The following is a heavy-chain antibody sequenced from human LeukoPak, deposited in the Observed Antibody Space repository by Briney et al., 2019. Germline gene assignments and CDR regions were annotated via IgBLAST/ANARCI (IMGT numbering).Heavy chain of an antibody. Sequence: GASVKVSCKASGYSFTSYYIHWVRQAPGQGLEWMGMINANYGGTAYAQMFKGGVTLTRDTSTSTVYMELSSLKSEDTAVYFCARDQGRTADYVWGTYFDYWGQGALVTVFS. V-gene: IGHV1-46*01. J-gene: IGHJ4*02. CDR3: ARDQGRTADYVWGTYFDY. CDR1: GYSFTSYY. CDR2: INANYGGT. D-gene: IGHD3-16*01.